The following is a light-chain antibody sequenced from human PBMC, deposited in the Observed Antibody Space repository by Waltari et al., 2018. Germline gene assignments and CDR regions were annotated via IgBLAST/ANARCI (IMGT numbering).Light chain of an antibody. CDR3: TSYTSSDSWV. CDR2: GVN. Sequence: VSWYKQHPNRAPQLMIYGVNKRPSGVSVRFSGSKSDNTASLTISGLQADDEADYYCTSYTSSDSWVFGGGTKLTVL. V-gene: IGLV2-14*03. J-gene: IGLJ3*02.